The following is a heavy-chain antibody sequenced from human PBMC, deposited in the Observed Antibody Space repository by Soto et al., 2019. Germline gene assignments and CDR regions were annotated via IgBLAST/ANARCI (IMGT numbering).Heavy chain of an antibody. CDR3: ATTWIAAAGTMNSNWFDP. V-gene: IGHV4-34*01. CDR2: INHSGST. D-gene: IGHD6-13*01. Sequence: SETRSLTCAVYGGFLSGYYWSWIRQPPGKGLEWIGEINHSGSTNYNPSLKSRVTISVDTSKNQFSLKLSSVTAADTAVYYCATTWIAAAGTMNSNWFDPWGQGPLVTVS. J-gene: IGHJ5*02. CDR1: GGFLSGYY.